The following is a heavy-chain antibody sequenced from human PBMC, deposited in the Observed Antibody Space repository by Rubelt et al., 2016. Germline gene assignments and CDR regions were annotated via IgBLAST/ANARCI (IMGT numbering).Heavy chain of an antibody. J-gene: IGHJ4*02. CDR2: IKEDGSDK. V-gene: IGHV3-7*01. CDR1: GFSFSSYL. D-gene: IGHD1-26*01. Sequence: DVQLVESGGGLVQPGGSLRLSCAASGFSFSSYLMTWVRQAPGKGLEWVANIKEDGSDKYYVDSVKGRFTISRDNAKNSLYLQMNTRRADDTAVYYCAKHGRDFDYWGQGTLVTVSS. CDR3: AKHGRDFDY.